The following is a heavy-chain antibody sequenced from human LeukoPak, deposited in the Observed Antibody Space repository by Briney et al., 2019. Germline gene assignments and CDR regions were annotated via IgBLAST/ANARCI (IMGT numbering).Heavy chain of an antibody. Sequence: SGGSLRLSCAASGFSVKFYAVTWVRQAPGKGLEWVSCIGGSGSSYIYYADSVRGRFTISRDNAKNSVYLQMDSLRAEDTAVYYCARAVPGFDSWGQGTLVTVSS. CDR3: ARAVPGFDS. CDR2: IGGSGSSYI. J-gene: IGHJ4*02. V-gene: IGHV3-21*01. CDR1: GFSVKFYA.